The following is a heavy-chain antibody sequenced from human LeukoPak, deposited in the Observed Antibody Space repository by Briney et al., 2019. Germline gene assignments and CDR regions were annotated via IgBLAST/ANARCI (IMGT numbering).Heavy chain of an antibody. D-gene: IGHD3-22*01. CDR2: ISAYNGNT. Sequence: GASVKVSCKASGGTFSSYAISWVRQAPGQGLEWMGWISAYNGNTNYAQKLQGRVTMTTDTSTSTAYMELRSLRSDDTAVYYCARDQGDSSGYYNGFDYWGQGTLVTVSS. J-gene: IGHJ4*02. CDR3: ARDQGDSSGYYNGFDY. V-gene: IGHV1-18*01. CDR1: GGTFSSYA.